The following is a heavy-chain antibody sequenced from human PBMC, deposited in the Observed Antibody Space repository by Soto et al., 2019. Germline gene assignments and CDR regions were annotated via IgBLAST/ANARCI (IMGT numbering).Heavy chain of an antibody. CDR3: ARDCTNGVCYTPFDY. J-gene: IGHJ4*02. CDR2: ISSSRTI. Sequence: GGSLRLSCAASGFTFSSYSMNWVRQAPGKGLEWVSYISSSRTIYYADSVKGRFTISRDNAKNSLYLQMNSLRDEDTAVYYCARDCTNGVCYTPFDYWGQGTLVTVSS. D-gene: IGHD2-8*01. V-gene: IGHV3-48*02. CDR1: GFTFSSYS.